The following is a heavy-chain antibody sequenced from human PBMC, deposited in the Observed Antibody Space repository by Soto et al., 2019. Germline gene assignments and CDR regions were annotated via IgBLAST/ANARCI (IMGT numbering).Heavy chain of an antibody. CDR1: GLTFSSYA. CDR2: ISHDGINK. J-gene: IGHJ4*02. Sequence: QVLLVDSGGGVVQPGRSLRLSCAASGLTFSSYAMNWVRQAPGKGLEWVALISHDGINKYYADSVRGRFTISRDSSTNTLYLQMNSLRAADTAVYYCGRCTSTSCHLGSDYWGQGTLVTVSS. D-gene: IGHD2-2*01. V-gene: IGHV3-30-3*01. CDR3: GRCTSTSCHLGSDY.